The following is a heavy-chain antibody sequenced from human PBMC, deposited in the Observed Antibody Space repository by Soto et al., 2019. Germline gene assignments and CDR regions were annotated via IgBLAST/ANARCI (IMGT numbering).Heavy chain of an antibody. Sequence: GGSLRLSCAASGFTFSSYGMHWVRQAPGKGLEWVAVISYDGSNKYYADSVKGRFTISRDNSKNTLYLQMNSLRAEDTAVYYCAKDYRPELLWFGELPPLDYWGQGTLVTVSS. CDR1: GFTFSSYG. CDR3: AKDYRPELLWFGELPPLDY. V-gene: IGHV3-30*18. D-gene: IGHD3-10*01. J-gene: IGHJ4*02. CDR2: ISYDGSNK.